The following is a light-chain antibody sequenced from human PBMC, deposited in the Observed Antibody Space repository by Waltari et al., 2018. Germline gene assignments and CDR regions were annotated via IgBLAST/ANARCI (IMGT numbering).Light chain of an antibody. CDR3: QQYSSAPYN. V-gene: IGKV1-5*03. Sequence: DVQMTQSPSSLSAPVGDRVTITCRASQGISSWLAWYQQKPGKAPNLLIYKASSLQSGAPSRFSGSGSGTDFTLTITSLQPEDFATYYCQQYSSAPYNFGQGTKVEIK. CDR1: QGISSW. CDR2: KAS. J-gene: IGKJ2*01.